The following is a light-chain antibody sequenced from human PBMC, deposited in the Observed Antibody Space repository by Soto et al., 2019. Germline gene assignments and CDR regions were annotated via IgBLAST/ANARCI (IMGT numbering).Light chain of an antibody. J-gene: IGKJ1*01. CDR1: QSVTSN. V-gene: IGKV3-15*01. CDR2: GVS. Sequence: IGMSLSPATLSVSPGERATLSCRASQSVTSNLAWYQQKPGQAPRLLMYGVSTRATGIPARFGGSGSATEFTLTISNLQSEDFAVYYCQQYNRRRTFGQGTKVDI. CDR3: QQYNRRRT.